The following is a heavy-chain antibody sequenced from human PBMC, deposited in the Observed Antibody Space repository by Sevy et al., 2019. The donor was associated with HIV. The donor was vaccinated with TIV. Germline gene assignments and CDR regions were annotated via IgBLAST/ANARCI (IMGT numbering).Heavy chain of an antibody. D-gene: IGHD3-10*01. Sequence: SETLSLTCAVYGGSFSGYYWSWIRQPPGKGLEWIGEINHSGSTNYNPSLKSRVTISVDTSKNQFSLKLSSVTAADTAVYYCARVRIVVQGVIITYYYYGMDVWGQGTTVTVSS. CDR2: INHSGST. J-gene: IGHJ6*02. CDR3: ARVRIVVQGVIITYYYYGMDV. V-gene: IGHV4-34*01. CDR1: GGSFSGYY.